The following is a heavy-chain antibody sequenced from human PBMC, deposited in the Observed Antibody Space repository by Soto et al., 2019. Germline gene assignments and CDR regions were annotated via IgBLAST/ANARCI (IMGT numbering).Heavy chain of an antibody. CDR2: IYYSGIT. Sequence: PSETLSLTCTVSGGSISSYDCSWIRQPPGKGLEWIGYIYYSGITNYNPSLKSRVTISVDTSKNQFSLKLSSVTAADTAVYYCASSAYDSSCSDGKNFDYWGQGTLVTVSP. D-gene: IGHD3-22*01. CDR1: GGSISSYD. CDR3: ASSAYDSSCSDGKNFDY. V-gene: IGHV4-59*01. J-gene: IGHJ4*02.